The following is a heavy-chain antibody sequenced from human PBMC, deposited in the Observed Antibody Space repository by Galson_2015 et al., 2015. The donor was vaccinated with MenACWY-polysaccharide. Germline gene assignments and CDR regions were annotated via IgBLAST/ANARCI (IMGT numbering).Heavy chain of an antibody. V-gene: IGHV1-69*04. J-gene: IGHJ4*02. CDR1: GGTFDDHG. Sequence: SVKVSCKASGGTFDDHGITWLRQAPGQGLEWVGRIIPLLDKPNYAQKIQDRVTITADKSTSTVYMELSSLRSEDTAVYYRTRADCSGRTCYFAYWGQGTLVTVSS. CDR3: TRADCSGRTCYFAY. CDR2: IIPLLDKP. D-gene: IGHD2-15*01.